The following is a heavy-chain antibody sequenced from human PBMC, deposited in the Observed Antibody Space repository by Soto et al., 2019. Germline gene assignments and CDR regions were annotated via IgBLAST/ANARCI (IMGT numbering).Heavy chain of an antibody. J-gene: IGHJ6*02. CDR3: AREVLVLCSLEWLSGGMDV. Sequence: QVLLQESGPGLVTPSGTLSLTCAVSGGSISSHHGWTWVRQAPGKGLEWIGEVYHSGTTKYKPSRRSRATISIDKSKTQFFLKLTSVTAADTAVYYCAREVLVLCSLEWLSGGMDVWGQGTTVTVSS. CDR2: VYHSGTT. V-gene: IGHV4-4*02. D-gene: IGHD3-3*01. CDR1: GGSISSHHG.